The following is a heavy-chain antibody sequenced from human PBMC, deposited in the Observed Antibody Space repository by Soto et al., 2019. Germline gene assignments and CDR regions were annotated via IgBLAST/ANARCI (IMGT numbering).Heavy chain of an antibody. CDR3: ATQEVGGSYVYTFDP. CDR1: GGSITSSSYY. D-gene: IGHD1-26*01. J-gene: IGHJ5*02. Sequence: QLHLRESGPGLVKPSETLSLTCTVSGGSITSSSYYWGWIRQPPGKGLEWIGRIYYSGSTYYNPSLKSRVTISVDTSKNQFSLKLISVTAADTAVYYCATQEVGGSYVYTFDPWGQGTLVTVSS. V-gene: IGHV4-39*01. CDR2: IYYSGST.